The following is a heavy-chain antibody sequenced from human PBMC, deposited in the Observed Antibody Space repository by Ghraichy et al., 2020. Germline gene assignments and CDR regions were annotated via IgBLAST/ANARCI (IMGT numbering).Heavy chain of an antibody. V-gene: IGHV3-48*01. CDR3: ARGYGSGRNWFDP. D-gene: IGHD3-10*01. CDR1: EFIFSTYN. Sequence: GVLNISCAASEFIFSTYNMNWVRQAPGRGLEWVSYISSSSSTIHYADSVKGRFTISRDNAKNSLYLQMNSLRAEDTAVYYCARGYGSGRNWFDPWGQGTLVTVSS. CDR2: ISSSSSTI. J-gene: IGHJ5*02.